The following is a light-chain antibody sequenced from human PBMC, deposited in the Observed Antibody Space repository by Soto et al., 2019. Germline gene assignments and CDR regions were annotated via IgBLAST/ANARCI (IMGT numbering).Light chain of an antibody. CDR1: SGDIGDYNY. CDR2: DVS. J-gene: IGLJ1*01. CDR3: CSYTRSGTLI. V-gene: IGLV2-14*01. Sequence: SVLTQPASVSGSPGQSITISCVGTSGDIGDYNYVSWYQQHPGKVPKVIIYDVSNRPSGVSYRFSGAKSGNTASLTVSGLQAEDEADYYCCSYTRSGTLIFGTGTKVPV.